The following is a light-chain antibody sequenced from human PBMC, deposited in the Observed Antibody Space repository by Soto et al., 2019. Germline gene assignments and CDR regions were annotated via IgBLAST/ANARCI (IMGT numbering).Light chain of an antibody. Sequence: DIQMTQSPSTLSASVGDRVTITCRASQSISSWLAWYQQKPGKAPKLLIYDASSLESGVPSRFSGSGSGTEFTLTISSLQPDDFATHYCQQYNSYYGTFGQGTKVDI. J-gene: IGKJ1*01. CDR2: DAS. V-gene: IGKV1-5*01. CDR3: QQYNSYYGT. CDR1: QSISSW.